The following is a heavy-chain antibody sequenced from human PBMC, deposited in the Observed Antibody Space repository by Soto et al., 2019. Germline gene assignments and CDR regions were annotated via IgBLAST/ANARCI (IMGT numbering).Heavy chain of an antibody. D-gene: IGHD6-13*01. J-gene: IGHJ4*02. CDR3: TRDSPGARWAYDF. V-gene: IGHV1-46*03. CDR1: GYTFTNYY. CDR2: IDPSGGSP. Sequence: ASVKVSCKASGYTFTNYYIHWVRQAPGQGLEWMGIIDPSGGSPTNAQKFQGRVSMTRDTSASTVYMQLSSLRSDDTAVYFCTRDSPGARWAYDFWGQGTQVTVSS.